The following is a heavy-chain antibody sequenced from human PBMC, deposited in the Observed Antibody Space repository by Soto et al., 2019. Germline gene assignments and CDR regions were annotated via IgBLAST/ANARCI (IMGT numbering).Heavy chain of an antibody. CDR3: ARVPDY. CDR1: GGSISSGGYS. CDR2: IYHSGST. V-gene: IGHV4-30-2*01. J-gene: IGHJ4*02. Sequence: SETLCLTCAVSGGSISSGGYSWSWLRQPPGKGLEWIAYIYHSGSTYYNPSLKSRVTISVDRSKNQFSLKLSSVTAADTAVYYCARVPDYWGQGTLVTVSS.